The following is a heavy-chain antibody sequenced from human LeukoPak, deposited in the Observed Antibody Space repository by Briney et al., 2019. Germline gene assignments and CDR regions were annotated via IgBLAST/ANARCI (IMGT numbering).Heavy chain of an antibody. D-gene: IGHD3-3*01. J-gene: IGHJ4*02. V-gene: IGHV5-51*01. Sequence: GESLKISCKGSGYTFSNYWIGWVRQMPGKGPEWMGIIYPGDSKIRFSPSFQGQVTISADKSISTAYLQWSSLKASDTAIYYCVRLHDFWSGYRPPPYFDFWGQGTLFTVSS. CDR1: GYTFSNYW. CDR3: VRLHDFWSGYRPPPYFDF. CDR2: IYPGDSKI.